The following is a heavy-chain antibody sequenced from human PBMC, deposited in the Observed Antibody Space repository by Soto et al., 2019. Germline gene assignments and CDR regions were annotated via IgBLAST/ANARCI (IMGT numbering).Heavy chain of an antibody. CDR3: AKSNSGLFDY. CDR2: ISGSGGST. V-gene: IGHV3-23*01. CDR1: GFTFSSSA. Sequence: PGGSLRLSCTASGFTFSSSAMSWVRQAPGKGLECVSVISGSGGSTSYADSVKGRFTISRDNSKNTLYLQMNSLRAEDTAIYYCAKSNSGLFDYWGQGTLVTVSS. J-gene: IGHJ4*02.